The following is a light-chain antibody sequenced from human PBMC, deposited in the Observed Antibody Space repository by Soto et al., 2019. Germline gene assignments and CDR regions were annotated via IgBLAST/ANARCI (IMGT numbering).Light chain of an antibody. CDR2: DND. Sequence: QALRAQPPSVSAAPGQQVTISCSGSSSNIGDNYVSWYQHLPGTAPKLVVYDNDRRPSGIPGRFSGSKSGTSATLVITGLQTGDEADYYCGTWDDRLDGNYVFGTGTKVTVL. V-gene: IGLV1-51*01. J-gene: IGLJ1*01. CDR1: SSNIGDNY. CDR3: GTWDDRLDGNYV.